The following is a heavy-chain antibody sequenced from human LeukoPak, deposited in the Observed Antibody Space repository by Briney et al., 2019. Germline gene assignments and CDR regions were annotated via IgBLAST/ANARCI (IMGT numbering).Heavy chain of an antibody. CDR2: ISWDGGST. CDR1: GFTFDDYM. CDR3: AKDALEGLAAAPLDI. J-gene: IGHJ3*02. D-gene: IGHD6-13*01. Sequence: GGSLRLSCAASGFTFDDYMMHWVRQAPGKGLEWVSLISWDGGSTNYADSVKGRLTISRDNSKNTLYLQMNSLRAEDTAVYYCAKDALEGLAAAPLDIWGQGTMVTVSS. V-gene: IGHV3-43D*03.